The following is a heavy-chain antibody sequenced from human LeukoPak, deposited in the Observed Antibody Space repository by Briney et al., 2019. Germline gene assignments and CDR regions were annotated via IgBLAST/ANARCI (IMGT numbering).Heavy chain of an antibody. V-gene: IGHV3-30*18. CDR2: ISYDGSNK. J-gene: IGHJ4*02. CDR1: GFTFSSYG. D-gene: IGHD3-3*01. Sequence: GRSLRLSCAASGFTFSSYGMHWVRQAPGKGLEGVAVISYDGSNKYYADSVKGRFTISRDNSKNTLYLQMNSLRAEDTAVYYCAKVGSGSYLDYWGQGTLVTVSS. CDR3: AKVGSGSYLDY.